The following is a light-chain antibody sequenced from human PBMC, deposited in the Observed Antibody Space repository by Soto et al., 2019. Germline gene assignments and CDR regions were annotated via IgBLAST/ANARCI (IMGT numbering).Light chain of an antibody. Sequence: EIVFTQSPGTLSLSPGERATLSCRASQSVSSSYLAWYQQKPGQAPRLLIYGASSRATGIPDRFSRSGSGTDFTLTISRLEPEDFAVYYCQQYGSSPTWTFGQGTKVDI. V-gene: IGKV3-20*01. CDR1: QSVSSSY. CDR2: GAS. CDR3: QQYGSSPTWT. J-gene: IGKJ1*01.